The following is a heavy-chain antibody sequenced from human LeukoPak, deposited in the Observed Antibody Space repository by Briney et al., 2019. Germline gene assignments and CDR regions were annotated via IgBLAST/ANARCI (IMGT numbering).Heavy chain of an antibody. CDR1: GYTFTGYY. J-gene: IGHJ4*02. CDR3: ARSVVPAAIVYYFDY. Sequence: ASVKVSCKASGYTFTGYYMHWVRQAPGQGLEWMGWINPNSGGTNYAQKFQGRVTMTRDTSISTAYMELSRLRSDDTAVYYRARSVVPAAIVYYFDYWGQGTLVTVSS. CDR2: INPNSGGT. V-gene: IGHV1-2*02. D-gene: IGHD2-2*01.